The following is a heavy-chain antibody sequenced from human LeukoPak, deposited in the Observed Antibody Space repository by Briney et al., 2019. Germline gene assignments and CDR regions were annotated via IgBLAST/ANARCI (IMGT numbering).Heavy chain of an antibody. Sequence: SETLSLTCAVYGGSFSGYYWTWIRQPPGKGLEWIGEINHSGSTNYNPSLKSRVTISVDTSKNQFSLNLSSVTAADTSVYYCARGTSTYGLWGQGTLVTVSS. V-gene: IGHV4-34*01. CDR1: GGSFSGYY. D-gene: IGHD4-17*01. CDR2: INHSGST. J-gene: IGHJ4*02. CDR3: ARGTSTYGL.